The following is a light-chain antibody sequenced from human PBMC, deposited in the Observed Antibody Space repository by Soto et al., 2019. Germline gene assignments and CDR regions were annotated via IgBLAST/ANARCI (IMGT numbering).Light chain of an antibody. J-gene: IGKJ1*01. CDR1: QNINMW. CDR2: DAS. V-gene: IGKV1-5*01. Sequence: DIQMTQSPSTLSASVGDRVTITCRASQNINMWLAWYQQKPGKAPKLLIYDASSLQSGVPSRFGGSGSGTYFTLTITSLLPDDCATYYCQHYSLYSPWTFGQGTKVEI. CDR3: QHYSLYSPWT.